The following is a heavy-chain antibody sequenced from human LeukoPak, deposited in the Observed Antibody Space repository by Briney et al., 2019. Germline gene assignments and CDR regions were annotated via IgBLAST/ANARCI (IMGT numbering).Heavy chain of an antibody. CDR1: RYTLTELS. D-gene: IGHD5-18*01. J-gene: IGHJ4*02. CDR3: ATYRGYSYGSLGLS. V-gene: IGHV1-24*01. Sequence: ASVKVSCKVSRYTLTELSMHWVRQAPGKGLEWMGGFDPEDGETIYAQKFQGRVTMTEDTSTDTAYMELSSLRSEDTAVYYCATYRGYSYGSLGLSWGQGTLVTVSS. CDR2: FDPEDGET.